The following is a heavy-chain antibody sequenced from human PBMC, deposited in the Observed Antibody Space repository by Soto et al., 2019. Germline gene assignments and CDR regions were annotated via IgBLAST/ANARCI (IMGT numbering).Heavy chain of an antibody. CDR1: GFTFSSYS. CDR2: ISSSSSYI. Sequence: PGGSLRLSCAASGFTFSSYSMNWVRQAPGKGLEWVSSISSSSSYIYYADSVKGRFTISRDNAKNSLYLQMNSLRAEDTAVYYCARGQYPPRYYYNGMDVWGQGTTVTVSS. CDR3: ARGQYPPRYYYNGMDV. V-gene: IGHV3-21*01. J-gene: IGHJ6*02. D-gene: IGHD4-4*01.